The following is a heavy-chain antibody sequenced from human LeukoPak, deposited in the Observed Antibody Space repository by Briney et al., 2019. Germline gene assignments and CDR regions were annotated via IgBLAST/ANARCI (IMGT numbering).Heavy chain of an antibody. J-gene: IGHJ5*01. CDR1: GVSVSAYY. D-gene: IGHD3-22*01. CDR2: IYTDGST. V-gene: IGHV3-66*01. CDR3: ATYVPTHYYDSSGYFDS. Sequence: PGGSLRLSCAGSGVSVSAYYMSWVRLAPGRGLEWVSLIYTDGSTYEADSVKGRFIISRDDSKNTVYLQMDSLRAEDTAVYYCATYVPTHYYDSSGYFDSWGQGTLVTVSS.